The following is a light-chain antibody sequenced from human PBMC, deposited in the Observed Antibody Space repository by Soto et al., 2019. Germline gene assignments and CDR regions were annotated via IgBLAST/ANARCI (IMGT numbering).Light chain of an antibody. CDR3: QQYHRYST. Sequence: DIQMTQAPSTLSASVGDRVTITCRASQSINAWLAWYQQKPGKAPRLLIYDVSTLDSGVPSRFSGSASGTEFTLTISMLEFDDFATYYCQQYHRYSTFGQGTRVDIK. CDR1: QSINAW. J-gene: IGKJ1*01. V-gene: IGKV1-5*01. CDR2: DVS.